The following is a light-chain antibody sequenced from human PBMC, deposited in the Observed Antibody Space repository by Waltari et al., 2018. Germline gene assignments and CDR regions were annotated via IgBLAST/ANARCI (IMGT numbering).Light chain of an antibody. V-gene: IGLV2-8*01. CDR3: NSYAGRNNMI. J-gene: IGLJ2*01. CDR1: RPDFGGFYS. CDR2: EVR. Sequence: QSALTPPPSASGSPGQPVTIPCTGTRPDFGGFYSVSWYQQHPGKAPKLIIYEVRQRPSGVPDRFSGSKSGNTASLTVSGLQAEDEATYYCNSYAGRNNMIFGGGTKLTVL.